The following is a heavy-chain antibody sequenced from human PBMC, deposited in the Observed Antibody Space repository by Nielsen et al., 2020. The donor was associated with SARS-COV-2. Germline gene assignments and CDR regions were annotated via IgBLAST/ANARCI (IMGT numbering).Heavy chain of an antibody. D-gene: IGHD5-12*01. CDR2: IYPSGSA. CDR3: ARQPYSAYQLDF. V-gene: IGHV4-39*01. CDR1: GGSITSSGYY. Sequence: SETLSLTCTVSGGSITSSGYYWGWIRQPPGKGLEWIGSIYPSGSAYYTPSLKNRVTMSVDTSKNQFSLKLSSVTAADTAVYYCARQPYSAYQLDFWGQGTLVAVS. J-gene: IGHJ4*02.